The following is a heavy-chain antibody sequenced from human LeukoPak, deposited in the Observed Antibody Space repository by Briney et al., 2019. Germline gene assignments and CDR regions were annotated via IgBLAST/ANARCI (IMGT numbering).Heavy chain of an antibody. V-gene: IGHV3-23*01. D-gene: IGHD6-13*01. Sequence: GGSLRLSCAASGLTFNNYAMSWLRQAPAKGLEWVATISGVGGNTYFAASVKGRFTISRDNDKNGLYLQMNSLRPEDTAIYYCAREGYTSRWLYYYFYMDVWGKGTTVTVSS. CDR1: GLTFNNYA. CDR3: AREGYTSRWLYYYFYMDV. CDR2: ISGVGGNT. J-gene: IGHJ6*03.